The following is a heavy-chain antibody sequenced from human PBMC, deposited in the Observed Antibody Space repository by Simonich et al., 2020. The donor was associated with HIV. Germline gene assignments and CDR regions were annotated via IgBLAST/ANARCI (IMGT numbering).Heavy chain of an antibody. CDR1: GGTFTSYA. CDR2: VRTFGGDT. V-gene: IGHV1-18*01. J-gene: IGHJ4*02. Sequence: QVQLVQSGAEVKKPGSSVKVSCKASGGTFTSYAISWVRQAPGQGLEWMGGVRTFGGDTKYSQNLQGRVTMTTDTSTTTVYMELRSLRSDDTAIYYCARGQPYFDYWGQGTLVTVSS. CDR3: ARGQPYFDY.